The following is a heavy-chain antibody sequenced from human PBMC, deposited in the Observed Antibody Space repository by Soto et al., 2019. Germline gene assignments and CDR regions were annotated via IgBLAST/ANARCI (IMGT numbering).Heavy chain of an antibody. D-gene: IGHD2-2*01. CDR2: INAGNGNT. CDR3: ARGDCSSTSCPRAYYYYYYMDV. CDR1: GYTFTSYA. V-gene: IGHV1-3*01. Sequence: QVQLVQSGAEVKKPGASVKVSCKASGYTFTSYAMHWVRQAPGQRLEWMGWINAGNGNTKYSQKFQGRVTITRDTSASTAYMELSSLRSEDTAVYYCARGDCSSTSCPRAYYYYYYMDVWGKGTTVTVSS. J-gene: IGHJ6*03.